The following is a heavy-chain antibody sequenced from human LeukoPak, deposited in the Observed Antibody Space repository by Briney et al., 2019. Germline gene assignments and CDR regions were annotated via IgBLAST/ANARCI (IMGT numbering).Heavy chain of an antibody. V-gene: IGHV4-34*01. CDR3: ARVSAALDAFDI. J-gene: IGHJ3*02. CDR2: INHSGST. D-gene: IGHD6-6*01. CDR1: GGSFSGYY. Sequence: SETLSLTCAVYGGSFSGYYWSWIRQPPGKGLEWIGEINHSGSTNYNPSLKSRVTISVDTSKNQFSLKLSSVTAAGTAVYYCARVSAALDAFDIWGQGTMVTVSS.